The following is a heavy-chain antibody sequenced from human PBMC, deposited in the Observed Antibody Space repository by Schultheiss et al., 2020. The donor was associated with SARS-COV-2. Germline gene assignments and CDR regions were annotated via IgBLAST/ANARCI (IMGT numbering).Heavy chain of an antibody. CDR2: IYHSGST. J-gene: IGHJ4*02. V-gene: IGHV4-4*02. D-gene: IGHD5-24*01. Sequence: GSLRLSCAVSGGSISSSNWWSWVRQPPVKGLEWIGEIYHSGSTNYNPSLKSRVTISVDKSKNQFSLKLSSVTAADTAVYYCARVGDGYNFDYWGQGTLVTVSS. CDR3: ARVGDGYNFDY. CDR1: GGSISSSNW.